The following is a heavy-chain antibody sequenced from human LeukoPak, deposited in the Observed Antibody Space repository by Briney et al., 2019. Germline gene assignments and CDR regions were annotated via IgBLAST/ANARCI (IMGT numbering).Heavy chain of an antibody. V-gene: IGHV1-69*04. D-gene: IGHD6-6*01. J-gene: IGHJ4*02. CDR3: AREPKLGSSDR. CDR2: IIPILGIA. CDR1: GGTFSSYA. Sequence: SVKLSCKASGGTFSSYAISWVRQAPGQGLEWMGRIIPILGIANYAQKFQGRVTITADKSTSTAYMELSSLRSEDTAVYYCAREPKLGSSDRWGQGTLVTVSS.